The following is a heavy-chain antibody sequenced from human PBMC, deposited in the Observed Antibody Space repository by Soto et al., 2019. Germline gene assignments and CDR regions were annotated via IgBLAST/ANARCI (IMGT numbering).Heavy chain of an antibody. CDR3: AIYKIVPKINWFDP. D-gene: IGHD5-12*01. CDR1: GYTFTSYG. V-gene: IGHV1-18*01. CDR2: ISAYNGNT. J-gene: IGHJ5*02. Sequence: ASVKVSCKASGYTFTSYGISWVRQAPGRGLEWMGWISAYNGNTNYAQKLQGRVTMTTDTSTSTAYMELRSLRSDDTAVYYCAIYKIVPKINWFDPWGQETLVTVSS.